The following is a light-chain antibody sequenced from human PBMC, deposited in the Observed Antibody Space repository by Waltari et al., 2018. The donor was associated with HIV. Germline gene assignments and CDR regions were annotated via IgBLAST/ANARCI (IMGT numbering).Light chain of an antibody. CDR2: QDT. CDR1: KLGNKY. J-gene: IGLJ1*01. Sequence: SYELTQPPSVSVSPGQTASITCSGDKLGNKYASWYQQKPGQSPVLVMYQDTKRPSGIPVRFSGSNSGNTATLTISGTQAVDEADYYCQAWDRSTAYVFGTGTKVTVL. V-gene: IGLV3-1*01. CDR3: QAWDRSTAYV.